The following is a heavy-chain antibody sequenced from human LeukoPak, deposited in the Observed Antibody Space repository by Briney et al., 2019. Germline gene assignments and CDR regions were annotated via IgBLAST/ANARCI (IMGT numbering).Heavy chain of an antibody. CDR2: IYTSGST. CDR1: GGSISSYY. D-gene: IGHD1-26*01. CDR3: ARESGEWGLPGNWFDP. Sequence: SETLSLTCSVSGGSISSYYWSWIRQPAGKGLEWIGRIYTSGSTNYNPSLKSRVTMSVDTSNNQFSLKLSSVTAADTAVYYCARESGEWGLPGNWFDPWGQGTLVTVSS. V-gene: IGHV4-4*07. J-gene: IGHJ5*02.